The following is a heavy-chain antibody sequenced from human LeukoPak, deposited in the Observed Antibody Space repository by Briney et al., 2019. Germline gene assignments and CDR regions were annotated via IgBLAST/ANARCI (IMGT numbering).Heavy chain of an antibody. CDR1: GYTFTNYG. J-gene: IGHJ6*02. CDR2: ISAYNGNT. CDR3: ATTSSSIPDYYYGMDV. V-gene: IGHV1-18*01. D-gene: IGHD6-6*01. Sequence: DSVKVSCKASGYTFTNYGISWVRQAPGQGLEWMGWISAYNGNTNYAQKLQGRVTMTTDTSTSTAYMELRSLTSDDTAVYYCATTSSSIPDYYYGMDVWGQGTTVTVSS.